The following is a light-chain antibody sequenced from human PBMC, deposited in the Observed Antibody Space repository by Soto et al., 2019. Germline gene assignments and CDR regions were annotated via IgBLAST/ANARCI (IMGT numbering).Light chain of an antibody. V-gene: IGLV2-11*01. CDR1: SNDVGGYDY. J-gene: IGLJ2*01. Sequence: QSALTQPRSVSGSPGQSVTISCTGTSNDVGGYDYVSWYQQYPGKAPTYILYDVTKRPSGVPDRFSGSKSGNTASLTISGLQADDEADYYCCSYAGNYTFFVGGTKLTVL. CDR3: CSYAGNYTF. CDR2: DVT.